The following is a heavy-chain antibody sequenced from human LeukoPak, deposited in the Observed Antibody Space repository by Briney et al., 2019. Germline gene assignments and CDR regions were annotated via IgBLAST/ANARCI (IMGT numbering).Heavy chain of an antibody. CDR1: GGSISSGSYY. V-gene: IGHV4-39*01. CDR3: ARQYDSYFYYYLDL. CDR2: LYHPDST. J-gene: IGHJ6*03. Sequence: SETLSLTCTVSGGSISSGSYYWFWIRQPPGKGLEWIGSLYHPDSTYYNPSLKSRVTMSVDTSRNQFSLKLSFVTAADTAVYYCARQYDSYFYYYLDLWGTGTTVTVSS.